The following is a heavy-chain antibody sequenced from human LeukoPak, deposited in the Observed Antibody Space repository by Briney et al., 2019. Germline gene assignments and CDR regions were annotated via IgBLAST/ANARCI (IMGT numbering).Heavy chain of an antibody. Sequence: SETLSLTCTVSGGSISSYYGSGIGQPRGKGREWIGYIYTSASTNYHPFLKSRVTISVDTSKTQFSLKLSSVTAADTAVYYCARHQILWEPDAFDVWGQGTMVTVSS. V-gene: IGHV4-4*09. J-gene: IGHJ3*01. CDR2: IYTSAST. CDR1: GGSISSYY. CDR3: ARHQILWEPDAFDV. D-gene: IGHD1-14*01.